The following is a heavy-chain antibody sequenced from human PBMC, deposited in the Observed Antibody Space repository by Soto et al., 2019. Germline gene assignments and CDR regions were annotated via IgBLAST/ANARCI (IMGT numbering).Heavy chain of an antibody. Sequence: QVQLVQSGAEVKKAGASEKVSCKAAGYTFTGYDINWVRQATGQGLEWMGWMNPNSGNTGYAQKFQGRVTMTRNTSISTAYMELSSLRSEDTAVYYCAREKTSYGMDVWGQGTTVTVSS. J-gene: IGHJ6*02. CDR2: MNPNSGNT. CDR1: GYTFTGYD. CDR3: AREKTSYGMDV. V-gene: IGHV1-8*01.